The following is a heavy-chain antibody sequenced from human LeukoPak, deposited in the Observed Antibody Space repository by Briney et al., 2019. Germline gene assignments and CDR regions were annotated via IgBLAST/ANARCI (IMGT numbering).Heavy chain of an antibody. CDR2: INPNSGGT. CDR3: ASDLPRSSSSYYYYYMDV. CDR1: GYTFTGYY. Sequence: ASVKVSCKASGYTFTGYYMHWVRQAPGQGLEWMGWINPNSGGTNYAQKSQGRVTMTRDTSISTAYMELSRLRSDDTAVYYWASDLPRSSSSYYYYYMDVWGKGTTVTVSS. V-gene: IGHV1-2*02. J-gene: IGHJ6*03. D-gene: IGHD6-6*01.